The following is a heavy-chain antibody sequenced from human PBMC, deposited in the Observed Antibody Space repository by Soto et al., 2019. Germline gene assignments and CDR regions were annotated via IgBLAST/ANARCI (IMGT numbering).Heavy chain of an antibody. V-gene: IGHV3-23*01. CDR2: LSGGGGRT. D-gene: IGHD3-3*01. Sequence: EVQVLESGGGLVQPGGSLRLSCAASGFTFSSYAMDWVRQAPGKGLEWVSGLSGGGGRTYYADSVKGRFTISRDTAKNTLYLDMSSLRAEDTAIYYCAKEGRRAFDFWTAYPASYDLWGQGTLVTVSS. J-gene: IGHJ4*02. CDR1: GFTFSSYA. CDR3: AKEGRRAFDFWTAYPASYDL.